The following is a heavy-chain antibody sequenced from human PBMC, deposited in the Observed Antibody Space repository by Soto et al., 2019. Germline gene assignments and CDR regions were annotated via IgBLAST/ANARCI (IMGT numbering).Heavy chain of an antibody. J-gene: IGHJ5*02. CDR3: AKVMVKNWFDP. CDR2: ISGSGGST. V-gene: IGHV3-23*01. D-gene: IGHD5-18*01. CDR1: GFTFSSYA. Sequence: EVQLLESGGGLVQPGGSLRLSCAASGFTFSSYAMSWVRQVPGKGLEWVSAISGSGGSTYYADSGKGRFTISRDNSKNTLYLQMNSLRADDTAVYYCAKVMVKNWFDPWGQGTPVTVSS.